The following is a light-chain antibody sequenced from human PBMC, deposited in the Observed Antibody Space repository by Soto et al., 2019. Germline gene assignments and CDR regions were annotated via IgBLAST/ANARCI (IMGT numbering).Light chain of an antibody. J-gene: IGKJ1*01. CDR2: KAS. CDR1: QSISSW. Sequence: XSASVGDRVTITCRASQSISSWLAWYQQKPGKAPKLLIYKASSLESGVPSRFSGSGSGTEFTLTISSLQPDDFATYYCQQYNSYWTFGQGTKVEIK. CDR3: QQYNSYWT. V-gene: IGKV1-5*03.